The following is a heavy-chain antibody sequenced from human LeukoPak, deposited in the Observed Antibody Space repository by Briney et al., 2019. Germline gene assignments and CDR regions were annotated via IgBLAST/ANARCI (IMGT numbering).Heavy chain of an antibody. CDR2: IREDGSEK. D-gene: IGHD5-18*01. J-gene: IGHJ4*02. CDR1: GFTFSSSW. V-gene: IGHV3-7*01. CDR3: ARGIQFWLYYLDS. Sequence: GGSLRLSCAASGFTFSSSWMSWVRLAPGRGLEWVANIREDGSEKYYVDSVKGRFTISRDNAKNSLYLQMNSLRDEDAAVYFCARGIQFWLYYLDSWGQGTLVTVSS.